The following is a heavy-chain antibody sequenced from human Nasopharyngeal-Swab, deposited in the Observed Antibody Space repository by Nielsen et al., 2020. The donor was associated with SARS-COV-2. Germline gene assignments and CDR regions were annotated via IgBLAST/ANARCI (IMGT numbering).Heavy chain of an antibody. CDR3: ARQGGWYLDY. J-gene: IGHJ4*02. D-gene: IGHD6-19*01. Sequence: WIRQPPGKGLEWIGSIYYSGSTYYNPSLKSRVTISVDTSKNQFSLKLSSVTAADTAVYYCARQGGWYLDYWGQGTLVTVSS. CDR2: IYYSGST. V-gene: IGHV4-39*01.